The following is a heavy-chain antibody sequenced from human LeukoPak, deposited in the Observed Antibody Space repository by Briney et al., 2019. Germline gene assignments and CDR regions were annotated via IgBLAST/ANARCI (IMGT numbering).Heavy chain of an antibody. CDR1: GFTFSNYW. V-gene: IGHV3-74*01. J-gene: IGHJ3*02. CDR2: INTDGSST. CDR3: AREGSDAFDM. Sequence: GGSLRLSCAASGFTFSNYWMHWVRQAPGKGLAWVSRINTDGSSTSYADSVKGRFTISRDNAKNSLYLQMNSLTAEDTAVYYCAREGSDAFDMWGQGTLVTVSS.